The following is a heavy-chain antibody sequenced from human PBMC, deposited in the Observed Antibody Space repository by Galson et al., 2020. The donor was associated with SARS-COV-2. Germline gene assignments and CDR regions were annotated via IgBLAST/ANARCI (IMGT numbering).Heavy chain of an antibody. Sequence: ASVTDSCKVSGYTLTELSMHWVRQAPGKGLEWMGGFDPEDGETIYAQKFQGRVTMTEDTATDTAYMELSSLGSEDTAAYYCATGPGSGLLGWLDPWGHGTLVTVSS. CDR2: FDPEDGET. CDR1: GYTLTELS. V-gene: IGHV1-24*01. D-gene: IGHD3-10*01. J-gene: IGHJ5*02. CDR3: ATGPGSGLLGWLDP.